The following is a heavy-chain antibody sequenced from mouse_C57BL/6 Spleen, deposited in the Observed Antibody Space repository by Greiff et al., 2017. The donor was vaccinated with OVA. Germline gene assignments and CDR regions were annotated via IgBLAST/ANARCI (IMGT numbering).Heavy chain of an antibody. CDR2: IHPNSGST. CDR1: GYTFTSYW. V-gene: IGHV1-64*01. J-gene: IGHJ4*01. D-gene: IGHD1-1*01. Sequence: VQLQQSGAELVKPGASVKLSCKASGYTFTSYWMHWVKQRPGQGLEWIGMIHPNSGSTNYNEKFKSKATLTVDKSSSTAYMQLSSLTSEDSAVYYCARSGYYGSSSLYAMDYWGQGTSVTVSS. CDR3: ARSGYYGSSSLYAMDY.